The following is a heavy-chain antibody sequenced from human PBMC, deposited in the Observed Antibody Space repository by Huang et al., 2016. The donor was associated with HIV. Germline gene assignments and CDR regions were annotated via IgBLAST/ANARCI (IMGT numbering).Heavy chain of an antibody. CDR2: IRSKDDSETT. D-gene: IGHD3-22*01. CDR1: GFTFGNYG. CDR3: TRDSVYPNYYDGSGFYFDY. Sequence: EVQFVESGGGLVKPGRSLRLSCTASGFTFGNYGMSWFRQGAGKGLEWVGFIRSKDDSETTEYAASVKGRFTISRDDSKSIAYLQMNSLKPEDTAVYYCTRDSVYPNYYDGSGFYFDYWGQGTLVTVSS. V-gene: IGHV3-49*05. J-gene: IGHJ4*02.